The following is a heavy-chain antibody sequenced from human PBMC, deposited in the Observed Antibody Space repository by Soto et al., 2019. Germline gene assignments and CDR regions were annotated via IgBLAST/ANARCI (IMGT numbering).Heavy chain of an antibody. V-gene: IGHV3-21*06. J-gene: IGHJ4*02. Sequence: EVQLVESGGGLVKPGGSLRLSCAASGFTFSSYSMNWVRQAPGKGLEWVSSISSSSSYIYYADSVKGRFTISRDNAKNARYLQMNSLRAEDTAVYYCPSSDIPLGLFDYWGQGTLVTVSS. CDR1: GFTFSSYS. CDR2: ISSSSSYI. D-gene: IGHD3-10*01. CDR3: PSSDIPLGLFDY.